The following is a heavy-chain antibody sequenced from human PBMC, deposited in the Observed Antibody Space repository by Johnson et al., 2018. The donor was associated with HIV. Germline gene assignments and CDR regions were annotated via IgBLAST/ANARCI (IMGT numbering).Heavy chain of an antibody. J-gene: IGHJ3*02. CDR3: ANLGYSSSWDYDGFDI. CDR1: GFTFSSYA. V-gene: IGHV3-30-3*01. D-gene: IGHD6-13*01. Sequence: QVQLVESGGGLVQPGGSLKLSCAASGFTFSSYAMHWVRQAPGKGLEWVAVISYDGSNKYYADSVKGRFTISRDNSNNTLYLQMNSLRAEDTAVYYCANLGYSSSWDYDGFDIWGQGTMVTVSS. CDR2: ISYDGSNK.